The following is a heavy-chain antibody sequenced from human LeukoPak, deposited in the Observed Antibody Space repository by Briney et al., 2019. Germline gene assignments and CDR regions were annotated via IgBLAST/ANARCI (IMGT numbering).Heavy chain of an antibody. D-gene: IGHD1-26*01. CDR2: ITSNGDRT. CDR1: GFTFSNSA. Sequence: GGSLRLSCAASGFTFSNSAMHWVRQAPGKGPEYVSAITSNGDRTYYANSVKGRFTISRDNSKNTLYLQMGSLRAEDMAVYYCARVGSWDAFDIWGQGTMVTVSS. CDR3: ARVGSWDAFDI. J-gene: IGHJ3*02. V-gene: IGHV3-64*01.